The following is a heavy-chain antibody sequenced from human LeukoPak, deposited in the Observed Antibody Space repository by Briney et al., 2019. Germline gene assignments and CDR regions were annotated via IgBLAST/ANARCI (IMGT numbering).Heavy chain of an antibody. J-gene: IGHJ4*02. CDR2: IYYSGST. CDR1: GGSINNYY. Sequence: SETLSLTCTVSGGSINNYYWSWIRQPPGKELEWIGYIYYSGSTNYNPSLKSRVTISVDTSKNQFSLKLSSVTAADTAVYYCARVRDPQTVYGDYFDYWGQGTLVTVSS. D-gene: IGHD4-17*01. CDR3: ARVRDPQTVYGDYFDY. V-gene: IGHV4-59*08.